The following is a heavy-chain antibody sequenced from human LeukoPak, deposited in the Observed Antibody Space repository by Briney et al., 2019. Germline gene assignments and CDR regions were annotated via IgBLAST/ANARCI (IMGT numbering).Heavy chain of an antibody. CDR3: ASLPRSGFPYYFDY. CDR1: GGSFSGYY. CDR2: INHSGST. Sequence: KPSKTLSLTCAVYGGSFSGYYWSWIRQPPGKGLEWIGEINHSGSTYYNPSLKSRVTTSVDTSKNQFSLRLSPATAADTAVYYCASLPRSGFPYYFDYWGQGTLVTVSS. V-gene: IGHV4-34*01. J-gene: IGHJ4*02. D-gene: IGHD3-3*01.